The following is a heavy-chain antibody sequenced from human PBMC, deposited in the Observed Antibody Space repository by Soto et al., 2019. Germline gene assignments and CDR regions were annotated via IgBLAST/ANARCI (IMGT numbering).Heavy chain of an antibody. CDR3: ARGGAYYGSGSYSLSYYYYMDV. CDR1: GFTFSSYS. D-gene: IGHD3-10*01. Sequence: EVQLVESGGGLVKPGGSLRLSCAASGFTFSSYSMNWVRQAPGKGLEWVSSISSSSSYIYYADSVKGRFTISRDNAKNSLYLQMNSLRAEDTAVYYCARGGAYYGSGSYSLSYYYYMDVWGKGTTVTVSS. V-gene: IGHV3-21*01. J-gene: IGHJ6*03. CDR2: ISSSSSYI.